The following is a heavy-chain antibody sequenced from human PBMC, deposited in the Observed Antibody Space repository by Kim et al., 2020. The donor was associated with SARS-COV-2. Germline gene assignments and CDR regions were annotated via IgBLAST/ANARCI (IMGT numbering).Heavy chain of an antibody. Sequence: SETLSLTCAVSGGSISSSNWWSWVRQPPGKGLEWIGEIYHSGSTNYNPPLKSRVTISVDKSKNQFSLKLSSVTAADTAVYYCARTSWDYGSGSYYPLDFDYWGQGTLVTVSS. CDR2: IYHSGST. CDR1: GGSISSSNW. CDR3: ARTSWDYGSGSYYPLDFDY. J-gene: IGHJ4*02. V-gene: IGHV4-4*02. D-gene: IGHD3-10*01.